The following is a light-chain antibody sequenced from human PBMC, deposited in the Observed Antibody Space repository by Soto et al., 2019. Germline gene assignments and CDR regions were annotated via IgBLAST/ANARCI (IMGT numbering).Light chain of an antibody. CDR1: SSDVGGYNY. Sequence: QSVLTQPPSASGSPGQSVTISCTGTSSDVGGYNYVSWYQQHPGKAPKLMIYEVSKLPTGVPDRFSGSKSGNTASLTVSGLQAEYEADYYCSSYAGSNVGFGGGTKLTVL. V-gene: IGLV2-8*01. CDR3: SSYAGSNVG. J-gene: IGLJ2*01. CDR2: EVS.